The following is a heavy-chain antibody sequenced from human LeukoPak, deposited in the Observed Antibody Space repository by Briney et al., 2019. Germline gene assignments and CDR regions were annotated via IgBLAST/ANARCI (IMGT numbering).Heavy chain of an antibody. D-gene: IGHD5-12*01. CDR3: TTENIVATINLYYYYYYRDV. Sequence: GGSLRLSCAASGFTFSNAWMSWVRQAPGKGLEWVGRIKSKTDGGTTDYAVPVKGRFTISRDDSKNTLYLQMNSLKTEDTAVYYCTTENIVATINLYYYYYYRDVWGKGTTVTVSS. J-gene: IGHJ6*03. CDR2: IKSKTDGGTT. V-gene: IGHV3-15*01. CDR1: GFTFSNAW.